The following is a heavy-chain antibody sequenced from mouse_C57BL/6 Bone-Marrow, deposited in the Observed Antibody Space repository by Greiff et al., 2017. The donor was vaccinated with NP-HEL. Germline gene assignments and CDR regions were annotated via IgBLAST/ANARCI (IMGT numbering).Heavy chain of an antibody. D-gene: IGHD1-1*01. J-gene: IGHJ4*01. CDR1: DYAFSSYW. V-gene: IGHV1-80*01. CDR3: ARWDYGSSRFGYAMDY. Sequence: VQLQQSGAELVKPGSSLPLSLPTSDYAFSSYWMNWVKQRPGKGLEWIGQIYPGDGDINYNGKFKGKATLTADKSSSTVYMQLSSLTSEDSAVYLWARWDYGSSRFGYAMDYWGQGTSVTVSS. CDR2: IYPGDGDI.